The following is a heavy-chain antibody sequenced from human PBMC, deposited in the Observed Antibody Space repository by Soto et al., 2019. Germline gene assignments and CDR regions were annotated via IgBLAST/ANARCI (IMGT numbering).Heavy chain of an antibody. CDR2: IIPIFGTA. V-gene: IGHV1-69*13. J-gene: IGHJ6*02. CDR1: GGTFSSYA. Sequence: SVKVSCKASGGTFSSYAISWVRQAPGQGLEWMGGIIPIFGTANYAQKFQGRVTITADESTSTAYMGLSSLRSEDTAVYYCARDYTIIAGYYYYYGMDVWGQGTTVTVSS. D-gene: IGHD4-4*01. CDR3: ARDYTIIAGYYYYYGMDV.